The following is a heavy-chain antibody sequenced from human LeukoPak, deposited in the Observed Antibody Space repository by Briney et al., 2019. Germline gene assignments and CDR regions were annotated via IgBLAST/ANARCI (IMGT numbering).Heavy chain of an antibody. CDR3: AREGIAVADTYYYYYMDV. CDR1: GTSIRSGSYY. CDR2: MYIGGRT. V-gene: IGHV4-61*02. J-gene: IGHJ6*03. D-gene: IGHD6-19*01. Sequence: SETLSLTCTVTGTSIRSGSYYWNWIRQAAGKGLEWIGRMYIGGRTTYNPSLKSRVTISLETTENQFSLRLRSVTAADTAVYYCAREGIAVADTYYYYYMDVWGKGTWVSVSS.